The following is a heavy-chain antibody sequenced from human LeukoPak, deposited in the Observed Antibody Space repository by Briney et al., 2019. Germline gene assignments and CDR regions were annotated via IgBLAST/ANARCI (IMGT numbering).Heavy chain of an antibody. J-gene: IGHJ6*03. CDR3: ARAPITIFGVVILYYYYYMDV. D-gene: IGHD3-3*01. V-gene: IGHV3-7*01. Sequence: GGSLRLSCVASGFTFSSYWMSWVRQAPGKGLEWVANINQDGSEKYYVDSVKGRFTISRDNAKNSLYLQMNSLRAEDTAVYYCARAPITIFGVVILYYYYYMDVWGKGTTVTVSS. CDR1: GFTFSSYW. CDR2: INQDGSEK.